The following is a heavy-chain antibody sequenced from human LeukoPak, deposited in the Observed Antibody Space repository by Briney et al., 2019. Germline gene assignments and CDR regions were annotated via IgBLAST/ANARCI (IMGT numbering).Heavy chain of an antibody. J-gene: IGHJ5*02. D-gene: IGHD3-22*01. V-gene: IGHV4-31*03. CDR2: IYYSGST. CDR1: GGSISSGGYY. CDR3: ARDCYYYDRSGAEHNWFDP. Sequence: PSQTLPLTCTVSGGSISSGGYYWSWIRQHPGKGLEWIGYIYYSGSTYYNPSLKSRVTISVDTSKNQFSLKLSSVTAADTAVYYCARDCYYYDRSGAEHNWFDPWGQGTLVTVSS.